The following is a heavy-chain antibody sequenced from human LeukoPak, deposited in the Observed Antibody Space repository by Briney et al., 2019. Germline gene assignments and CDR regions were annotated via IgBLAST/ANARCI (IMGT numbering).Heavy chain of an antibody. CDR1: GFTFDDYG. CDR3: ARGPAIPEYFQH. D-gene: IGHD2-2*01. V-gene: IGHV3-11*04. Sequence: GGSLRLSCAASGFTFDDYGMSWVRQAPGKGLEWVSYISSSGSTIYYADSVKGRFTISRDNAKNSLYLQMNSLRAEDTAVYYCARGPAIPEYFQHWGQGTLVTVSS. J-gene: IGHJ1*01. CDR2: ISSSGSTI.